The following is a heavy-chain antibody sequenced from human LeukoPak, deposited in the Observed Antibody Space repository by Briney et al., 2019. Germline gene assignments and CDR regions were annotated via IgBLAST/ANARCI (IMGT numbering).Heavy chain of an antibody. J-gene: IGHJ4*02. D-gene: IGHD3-9*01. CDR2: IIPILGIA. V-gene: IGHV1-69*10. CDR1: GGTFSSYA. Sequence: SVRVSCKPSGGTFSSYAISWVPHAPRQGLEWMGRIIPILGIANYAQKFQGRVTITADKSTSTAYMELSSLRSEDTAVYYCARDIYYDILTGYPPPPDYWGQGTLVSVSS. CDR3: ARDIYYDILTGYPPPPDY.